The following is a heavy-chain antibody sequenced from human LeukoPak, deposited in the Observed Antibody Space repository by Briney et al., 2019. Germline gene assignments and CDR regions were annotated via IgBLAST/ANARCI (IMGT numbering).Heavy chain of an antibody. Sequence: GGSLRLSCAASGFTFSSYGMSWVRQAPGKGLEWVPAISGSGGSTYYADSVKGRFTISRDNSKNTLYLQMNSLRAEDTAVYYCAKDQRWYYYMDVWGKGTTVTISS. J-gene: IGHJ6*03. CDR1: GFTFSSYG. V-gene: IGHV3-23*01. CDR3: AKDQRWYYYMDV. CDR2: ISGSGGST. D-gene: IGHD4-23*01.